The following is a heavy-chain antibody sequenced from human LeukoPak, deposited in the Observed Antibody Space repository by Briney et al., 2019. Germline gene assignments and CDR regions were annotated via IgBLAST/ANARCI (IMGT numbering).Heavy chain of an antibody. D-gene: IGHD3-22*01. CDR3: ATGSAYYYDSSGYRN. Sequence: GGSLRLSCAASGFTFSSYSMNWVRQAPGKGLEWVSSISSSSSYIYYADSVKGRFTISRDNAKNSLYLQMNSLRSEDTAVYYCATGSAYYYDSSGYRNWGQGTLVTVSS. V-gene: IGHV3-21*04. CDR2: ISSSSSYI. CDR1: GFTFSSYS. J-gene: IGHJ4*02.